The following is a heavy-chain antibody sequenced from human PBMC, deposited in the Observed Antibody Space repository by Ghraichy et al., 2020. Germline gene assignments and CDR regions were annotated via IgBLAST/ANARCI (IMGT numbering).Heavy chain of an antibody. V-gene: IGHV3-7*01. D-gene: IGHD6-19*01. J-gene: IGHJ3*02. CDR2: IKQDGSEK. CDR1: GFTFSSYW. CDR3: ARDRGVYSSGWYEGAFDI. Sequence: GGSLRLSCAASGFTFSSYWMSWVRQAPGKGLEWVANIKQDGSEKYYVDSVKGRFTISRDNAKNSLYLQMNSLRAEDTAVYYCARDRGVYSSGWYEGAFDIWGQGTMVTVSS.